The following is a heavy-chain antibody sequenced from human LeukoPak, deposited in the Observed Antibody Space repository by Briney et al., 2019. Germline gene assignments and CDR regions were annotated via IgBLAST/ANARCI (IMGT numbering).Heavy chain of an antibody. CDR3: ASRRGSYREDY. V-gene: IGHV4-59*12. J-gene: IGHJ4*02. Sequence: SETLSLTCIVSGGSISNYYWSWVRQPPGKGLEWIGYIYYTGTTNYNPSLKSRVTISVDTSKNQFSLKLSSVTAADTAVYYCASRRGSYREDYWGQGTLVTVSS. CDR1: GGSISNYY. D-gene: IGHD1-26*01. CDR2: IYYTGTT.